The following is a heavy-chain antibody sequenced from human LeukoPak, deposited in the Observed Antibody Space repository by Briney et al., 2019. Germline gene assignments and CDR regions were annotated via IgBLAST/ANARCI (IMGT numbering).Heavy chain of an antibody. CDR3: ARELLDYYDSSGYHRYFDY. V-gene: IGHV1-69*01. CDR1: GGTFSSYA. Sequence: GASVKVSCKASGGTFSSYAISWVRQAPGHGLEWMGGIIPIFGTANYAQKFQGRVTITADESTSTAYMELSSLRSEDTAVYYCARELLDYYDSSGYHRYFDYWGQGTLVTVSS. D-gene: IGHD3-22*01. CDR2: IIPIFGTA. J-gene: IGHJ4*02.